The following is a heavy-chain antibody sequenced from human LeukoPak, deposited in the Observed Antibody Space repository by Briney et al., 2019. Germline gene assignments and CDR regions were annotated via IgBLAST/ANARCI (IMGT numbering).Heavy chain of an antibody. Sequence: SETLSLTCTVSGGSISSYYWSWIRQPAGKGLEWIGRIYTSGSTNYNPSLKSRVTISVDTSKNQFSLKLSSVTAADTAVYYCARRRVTTGTTKLFDYWGQGTLVTVSS. V-gene: IGHV4-4*07. D-gene: IGHD1-1*01. CDR2: IYTSGST. J-gene: IGHJ4*02. CDR3: ARRRVTTGTTKLFDY. CDR1: GGSISSYY.